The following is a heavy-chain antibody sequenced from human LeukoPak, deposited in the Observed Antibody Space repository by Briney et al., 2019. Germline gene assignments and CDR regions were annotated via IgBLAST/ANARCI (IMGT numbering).Heavy chain of an antibody. J-gene: IGHJ4*02. CDR1: GSTFSSYS. CDR2: ISSSSTI. D-gene: IGHD6-13*01. V-gene: IGHV3-48*01. CDR3: ARARQQQLVRIFDY. Sequence: GGSLRLSCAASGSTFSSYSMNWVRQAPGKGLEWVSYISSSSTIYYADSVKGRFTISRDNAKNSLYLQMNSLRAEDTAVYYCARARQQQLVRIFDYWGQGTLVTVSS.